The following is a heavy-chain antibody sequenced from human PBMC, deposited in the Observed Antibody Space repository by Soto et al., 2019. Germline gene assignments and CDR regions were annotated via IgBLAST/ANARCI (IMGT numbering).Heavy chain of an antibody. Sequence: QPGGSLRLSCAASGFTFSSYAMSWVRQAPGKGLEWVSAISGSGGSTYYADSVKGRFTISRDNSKNTLYLQMNSLRAEDTAVYYCAKDRYSGYDLVYGELRVWGQGTLVTVSS. CDR1: GFTFSSYA. CDR2: ISGSGGST. CDR3: AKDRYSGYDLVYGELRV. D-gene: IGHD5-12*01. J-gene: IGHJ4*02. V-gene: IGHV3-23*01.